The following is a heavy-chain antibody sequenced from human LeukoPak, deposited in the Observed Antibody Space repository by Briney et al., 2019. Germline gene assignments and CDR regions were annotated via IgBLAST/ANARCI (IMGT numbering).Heavy chain of an antibody. CDR2: IYYSGST. J-gene: IGHJ4*02. V-gene: IGHV4-59*01. Sequence: PSETLSLTWTVSGGSISSYYWSWIRQPPGKGLEWIGYIYYSGSTNYNPSLKSRVTISVDTSKNQFSLKLSSVTAADTAVYYCASSGWSGSFPYYFDYWGQGTLVTVSS. CDR3: ASSGWSGSFPYYFDY. D-gene: IGHD6-19*01. CDR1: GGSISSYY.